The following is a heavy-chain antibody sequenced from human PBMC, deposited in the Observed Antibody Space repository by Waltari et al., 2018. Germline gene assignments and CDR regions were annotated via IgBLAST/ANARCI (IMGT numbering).Heavy chain of an antibody. D-gene: IGHD1-26*01. CDR2: IYYSGST. CDR1: GGSISSSSYY. CDR3: ARPRYSGSPLYDAFDI. V-gene: IGHV4-39*07. J-gene: IGHJ3*02. Sequence: QLQLQESGPGLVKPSETLSLTCTVSGGSISSSSYYWGWIRQPPGKGLEWIGSIYYSGSTYYNPALKSRVTISVDTSKNQFSLKLGSVTAADTAVYYCARPRYSGSPLYDAFDIWGQGTMVTVSS.